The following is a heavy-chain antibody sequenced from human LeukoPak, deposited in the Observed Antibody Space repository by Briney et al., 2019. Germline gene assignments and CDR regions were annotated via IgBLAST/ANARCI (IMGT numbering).Heavy chain of an antibody. CDR2: IKQDGSEK. CDR1: GFTFSSYW. Sequence: GSLRLSCAASGFTFSSYWMTWVRQAPGKGLEWVANIKQDGSEKYYVDSVKGRFTISRDNAKYSLYLQMNSLRTEDMAVYYCARSLTPGQRNAFNIWGQGTMVTVSS. J-gene: IGHJ3*02. D-gene: IGHD1-14*01. V-gene: IGHV3-7*03. CDR3: ARSLTPGQRNAFNI.